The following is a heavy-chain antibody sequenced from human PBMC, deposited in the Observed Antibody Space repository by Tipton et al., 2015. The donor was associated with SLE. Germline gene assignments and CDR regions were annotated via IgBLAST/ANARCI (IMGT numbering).Heavy chain of an antibody. CDR3: ARSIVVVPAAPFDY. D-gene: IGHD2-2*01. J-gene: IGHJ4*02. CDR1: GGSISSYY. V-gene: IGHV4-59*01. CDR2: IYYSGST. Sequence: GLVKPSETLSLTCTVSGGSISSYYWSWIRQPPGKGLEWIGYIYYSGSTNYNPSLKSRVTISVDTSKNQFSLKLSSVTAADTAVYYCARSIVVVPAAPFDYWGQGTLVTVSS.